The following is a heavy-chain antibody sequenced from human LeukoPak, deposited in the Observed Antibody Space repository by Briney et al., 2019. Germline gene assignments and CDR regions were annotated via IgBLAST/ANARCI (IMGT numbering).Heavy chain of an antibody. V-gene: IGHV3-15*01. Sequence: GGSLRLSCAASGFTFSNYSMNWVRQAPGKGLEWVGRIKSKRDGGTTDYAAPGKGRFTISRDDSENTLYLQMNSLKTEDTAVYYCTADVPNDDGDYVPIDYWGQGTLVTVSS. CDR2: IKSKRDGGTT. J-gene: IGHJ4*02. D-gene: IGHD4-17*01. CDR1: GFTFSNYS. CDR3: TADVPNDDGDYVPIDY.